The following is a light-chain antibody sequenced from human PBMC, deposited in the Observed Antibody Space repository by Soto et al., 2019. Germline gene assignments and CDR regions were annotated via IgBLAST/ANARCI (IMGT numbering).Light chain of an antibody. CDR2: GAS. CDR3: QHYAHNSPIT. Sequence: EIVLTQSPGTLSLSPGERATLSCRASQSVSSRLAWYQQRPGQAPRLLISGASSRATGIPDRFSGSGSGTDFTLTNSRLEPEDFALYYCQHYAHNSPITFGQGTRLEMK. CDR1: QSVSSR. V-gene: IGKV3-20*01. J-gene: IGKJ5*01.